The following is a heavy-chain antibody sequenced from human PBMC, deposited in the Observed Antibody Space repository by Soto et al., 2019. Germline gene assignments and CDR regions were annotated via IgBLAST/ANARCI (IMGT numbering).Heavy chain of an antibody. CDR1: GFTFSSYA. J-gene: IGHJ6*01. CDR2: ISYDGTNK. V-gene: IGHV3-30*14. D-gene: IGHD3-16*01. Sequence: QVQLVESGGGVVQPGRSLRLSCAASGFTFSSYAIHWVRQAPGKGLEWVTIISYDGTNKYYADSVKGRFTISRDNSKNTLFLQMNSLTAEDTAVYYCARCEGQGGDYNYYGMDVW. CDR3: ARCEGQGGDYNYYGMDV.